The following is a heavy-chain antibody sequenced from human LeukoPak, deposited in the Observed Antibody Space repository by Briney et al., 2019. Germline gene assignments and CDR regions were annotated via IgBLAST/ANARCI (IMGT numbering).Heavy chain of an antibody. CDR2: ISGDGGST. J-gene: IGHJ4*02. CDR3: ARSPPDYFDY. CDR1: GFTFDYYA. V-gene: IGHV3-43*02. Sequence: GGSLRLSCAASGFTFDYYAMQWARQAPGKGLEWVSLISGDGGSTYYADSVKGRFTISRDNSKNSLYLQMNSLRTEDTALYYCARSPPDYFDYWGQGTLVTVSS.